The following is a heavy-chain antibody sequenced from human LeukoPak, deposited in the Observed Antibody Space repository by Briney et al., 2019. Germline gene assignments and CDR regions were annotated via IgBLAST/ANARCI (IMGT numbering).Heavy chain of an antibody. J-gene: IGHJ4*02. CDR2: ISGSGHRT. CDR3: ARSPTSWYFDY. D-gene: IGHD2-2*01. V-gene: IGHV3-23*01. CDR1: GFTFSSYG. Sequence: GGTLRLSCAASGFTFSSYGVSWVRQAPGKGLEWVSGISGSGHRTYYADSVKGRFTISRDNSKNTLYLQMNSLRPEDTSVYYCARSPTSWYFDYWGQGTLVTVSS.